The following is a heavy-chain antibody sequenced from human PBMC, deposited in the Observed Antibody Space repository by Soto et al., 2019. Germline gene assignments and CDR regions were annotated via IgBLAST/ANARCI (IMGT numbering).Heavy chain of an antibody. CDR1: GFTFSNAW. CDR2: IKSKTDGGTT. J-gene: IGHJ6*03. V-gene: IGHV3-15*01. D-gene: IGHD4-17*01. Sequence: GGSLRLSCAASGFTFSNAWMSWVRQAPGKGLEWVGRIKSKTDGGTTDYAAPVKGRFTISRDDSKNTLYLQMNSLKTEDTAVYYCTTIPTVTQVRTEPINYYYYMDVWGKGTTVTVSS. CDR3: TTIPTVTQVRTEPINYYYYMDV.